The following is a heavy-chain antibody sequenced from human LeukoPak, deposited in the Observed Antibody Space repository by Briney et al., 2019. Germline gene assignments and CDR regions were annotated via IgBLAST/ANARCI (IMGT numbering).Heavy chain of an antibody. CDR2: IRYDGTNK. Sequence: GGSLRLSCAASGFTFSNYGMHWVRQAPGKGLEWVAFIRYDGTNKYYADSVKGRFTISRDNSKNTLYLQMNSLRAEDTAVYYCARDEGSDYWGQGTLVTVSS. CDR3: ARDEGSDY. J-gene: IGHJ4*02. V-gene: IGHV3-30*02. CDR1: GFTFSNYG.